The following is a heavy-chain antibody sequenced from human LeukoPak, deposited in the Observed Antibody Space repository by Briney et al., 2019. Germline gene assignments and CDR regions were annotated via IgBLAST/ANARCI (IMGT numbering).Heavy chain of an antibody. CDR1: GLSFSSYC. V-gene: IGHV3-48*04. Sequence: ARSLSLAWAVSGLSFSSYCLSWVRQPPGKGLEWVTFISSSSITIDYADSVKGRFTNSRDNAEKSLYLQMNSLRAEDTAVYYWARDRGGSYSAIYYWGEGSLVSV. CDR2: ISSSSITI. CDR3: ARDRGGSYSAIYY. D-gene: IGHD2-15*01. J-gene: IGHJ4*02.